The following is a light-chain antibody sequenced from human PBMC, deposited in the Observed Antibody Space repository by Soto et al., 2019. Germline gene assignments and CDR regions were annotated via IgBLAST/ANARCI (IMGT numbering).Light chain of an antibody. CDR3: QAWDSSTEV. CDR2: QDS. CDR1: KLGDKY. J-gene: IGLJ2*01. Sequence: SYELTQPPSVSVSPGQTASITCSGAKLGDKYACWYQQKPRQSPVLVIYQDSKRPSGIPERFSGSNSGNTATLTISGTQAMDEADYYCQAWDSSTEVFGGGTKVTVL. V-gene: IGLV3-1*01.